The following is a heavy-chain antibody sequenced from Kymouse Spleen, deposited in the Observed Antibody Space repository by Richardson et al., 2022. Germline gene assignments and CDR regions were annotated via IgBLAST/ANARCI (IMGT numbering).Heavy chain of an antibody. Sequence: QVQLVESGGGVVQPGRSLRLSCAASGFTFSSYGMHWVRQAPGKGLEWVAVIWYDGSNKYYADSVKGRFTISRDNSKNTLYLQMNSLRAEDTAVYYCAASDTAMVRDWFDPWGQGTLVTVSS. D-gene: IGHD5-18,IGHD5-18*01. CDR2: IWYDGSNK. CDR3: AASDTAMVRDWFDP. CDR1: GFTFSSYG. J-gene: IGHJ5*02. V-gene: IGHV3-33*01.